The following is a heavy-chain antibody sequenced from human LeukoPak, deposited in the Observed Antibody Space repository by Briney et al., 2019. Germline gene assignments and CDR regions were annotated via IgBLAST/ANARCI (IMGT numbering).Heavy chain of an antibody. J-gene: IGHJ4*02. D-gene: IGHD2-21*02. Sequence: GRSLRLSCAASGFTFSTYGLHWVRQAPGKGLEWVAVISSDGSNNYYADSVKGRFTISRDNSKNTLYLQINSLRVEDTAVYYCAREDIVVVTAIPFDCWGQGTLVTVSS. V-gene: IGHV3-30*01. CDR3: AREDIVVVTAIPFDC. CDR1: GFTFSTYG. CDR2: ISSDGSNN.